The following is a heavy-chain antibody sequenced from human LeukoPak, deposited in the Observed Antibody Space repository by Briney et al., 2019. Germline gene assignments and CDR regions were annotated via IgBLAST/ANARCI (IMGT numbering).Heavy chain of an antibody. CDR3: ARESYCSGGSCYSGRAFDI. CDR1: GFTFSSYW. D-gene: IGHD2-15*01. Sequence: GGSLRLSCAASGFTFSSYWMHWVRQAPGKGLVWVSRISTDGSRTTYAESVKGRFTISRDNAKNTLYLQMNSLRAEDTAVYYCARESYCSGGSCYSGRAFDIWGQGTMVTVSS. J-gene: IGHJ3*02. V-gene: IGHV3-74*01. CDR2: ISTDGSRT.